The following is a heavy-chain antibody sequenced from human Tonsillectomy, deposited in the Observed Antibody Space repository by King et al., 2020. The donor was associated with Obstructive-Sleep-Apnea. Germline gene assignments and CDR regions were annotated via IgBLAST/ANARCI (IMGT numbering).Heavy chain of an antibody. J-gene: IGHJ2*01. D-gene: IGHD2-2*01. V-gene: IGHV3-7*01. CDR2: IKQDGSVK. Sequence: VQLVESWGGLVQPGVSLRLFCAASGFSLSRDWMSWGRQASGKGLEWVANIKQDGSVKFYVYSVKGLFTISRDNAQNSLFLQMISLRAAATAVYYCSRGGVIVVVTTAMRSWYFDLWGRGTLVTVSS. CDR1: GFSLSRDW. CDR3: SRGGVIVVVTTAMRSWYFDL.